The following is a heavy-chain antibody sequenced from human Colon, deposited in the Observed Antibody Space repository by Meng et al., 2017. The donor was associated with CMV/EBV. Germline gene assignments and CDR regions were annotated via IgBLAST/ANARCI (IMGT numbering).Heavy chain of an antibody. CDR2: LSTYSGNT. J-gene: IGHJ4*02. CDR3: AKYGDGSYAPVEN. Sequence: EVQLLQSGGGLAPPGGSARLSCAASGFSISDYAMDWVRQAPGKGLEWVSSLSTYSGNTYYSDSVEGRFTISGDSSKNMLFLQMNSLRAEDTAIYYCAKYGDGSYAPVENLGQGTLVTVSS. V-gene: IGHV3-23*01. D-gene: IGHD3-22*01. CDR1: GFSISDYA.